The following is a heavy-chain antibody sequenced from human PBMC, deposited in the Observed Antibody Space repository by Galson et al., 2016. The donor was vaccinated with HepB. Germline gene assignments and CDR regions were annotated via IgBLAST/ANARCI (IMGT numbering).Heavy chain of an antibody. D-gene: IGHD6-19*01. CDR3: ARDHEYSSKPDALDV. Sequence: SETLSLTCTVSGGSVSSGRYFWSWIRQPPGKGLEWIGYMYDSENTKYNPSLKSRVTISVDTSKNQFSLRLNFGTAADTAVYYCARDHEYSSKPDALDVWGQGTTVTVSS. J-gene: IGHJ6*02. CDR1: GGSVSSGRYF. V-gene: IGHV4-61*01. CDR2: MYDSENT.